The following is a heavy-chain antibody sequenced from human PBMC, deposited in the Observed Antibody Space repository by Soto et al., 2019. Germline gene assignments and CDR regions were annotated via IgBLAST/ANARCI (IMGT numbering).Heavy chain of an antibody. CDR2: IYYSGST. CDR1: GGSISSGDYY. Sequence: SETLSLTCTVSGGSISSGDYYWSWIRRPPGKGLEWIGYIYYSGSTYYNPSLKSRVTISVDTSKNQFSLKLSSVTAADTAVYYCARDRSGGSGSYYYYGMDVWGQGTTVTVSS. J-gene: IGHJ6*02. D-gene: IGHD3-10*01. CDR3: ARDRSGGSGSYYYYGMDV. V-gene: IGHV4-30-4*01.